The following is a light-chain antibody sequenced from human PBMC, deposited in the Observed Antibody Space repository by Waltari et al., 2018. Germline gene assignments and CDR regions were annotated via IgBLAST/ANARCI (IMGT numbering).Light chain of an antibody. CDR1: QNINSW. CDR2: KAS. Sequence: DIQMTRSPSTLSASVGDRVTITCRTSQNINSWLAWYQQKPGKAPKLLIYKASSLESGVPSRFSGSGSGTEFTLTITSLQPDDFATYFCQHYNNYSPWTFGQGTKVEVK. J-gene: IGKJ1*01. V-gene: IGKV1-5*03. CDR3: QHYNNYSPWT.